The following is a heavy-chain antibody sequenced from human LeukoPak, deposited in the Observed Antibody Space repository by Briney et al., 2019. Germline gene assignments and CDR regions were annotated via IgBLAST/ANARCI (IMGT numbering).Heavy chain of an antibody. CDR2: IGGSGGSS. J-gene: IGHJ4*02. D-gene: IGHD3-22*01. V-gene: IGHV3-23*01. CDR3: AKWGFEYYYDSSGYPLSY. Sequence: GGSLRLSCAASGFTFSSYAMSWVRQAPGKGLEWVSAIGGSGGSSYYADSVKGRFTISRDNSKNTLYLQMNSLRAEDTALYYCAKWGFEYYYDSSGYPLSYWGQGTLVTVSS. CDR1: GFTFSSYA.